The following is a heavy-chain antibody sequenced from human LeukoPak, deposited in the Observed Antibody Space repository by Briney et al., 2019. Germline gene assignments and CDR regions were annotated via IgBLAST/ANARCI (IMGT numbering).Heavy chain of an antibody. CDR2: IYTSGST. D-gene: IGHD1-26*01. V-gene: IGHV4-61*02. CDR3: ASGVGATIDYFQH. Sequence: SQTLSLTCTVSGGSISSGSYYWSWIRQPAGKGLEWIGRIYTSGSTNYNPSLKSRVTISVDTSKNQFSLKLSSVTAADTAVYYCASGVGATIDYFQHWGQGTLVTVSS. CDR1: GGSISSGSYY. J-gene: IGHJ1*01.